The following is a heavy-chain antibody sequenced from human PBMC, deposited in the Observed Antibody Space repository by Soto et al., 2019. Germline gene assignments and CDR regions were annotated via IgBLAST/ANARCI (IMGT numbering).Heavy chain of an antibody. V-gene: IGHV3-48*01. Sequence: PGGSLRLSCAASGFTFSSYSMNWVRQAPGKGLEWVSYISSSSSTIYYADKVKGRFTISRDNAKNSLYLQMNSLRAEDTTVYYCARVAGYGDLCPYYWGQGTLVTVSS. J-gene: IGHJ4*02. CDR2: ISSSSSTI. D-gene: IGHD4-17*01. CDR1: GFTFSSYS. CDR3: ARVAGYGDLCPYY.